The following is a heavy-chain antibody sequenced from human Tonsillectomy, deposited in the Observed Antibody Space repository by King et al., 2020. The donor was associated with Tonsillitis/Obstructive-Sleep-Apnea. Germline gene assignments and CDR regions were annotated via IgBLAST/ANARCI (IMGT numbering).Heavy chain of an antibody. CDR2: INAGNGNT. CDR1: GYTFTSYA. CDR3: ARDRAIAVAGPSDFDP. J-gene: IGHJ5*02. V-gene: IGHV1-3*01. Sequence: QLVQSGAEVKKPGASVKVSCKASGYTFTSYAMHWVRQAPGQRLEWMGWINAGNGNTKYSKKFQGRVTITRDTSASTAYMELSSLRSEDTAVYYCARDRAIAVAGPSDFDPWGQGTLVTVSS. D-gene: IGHD6-19*01.